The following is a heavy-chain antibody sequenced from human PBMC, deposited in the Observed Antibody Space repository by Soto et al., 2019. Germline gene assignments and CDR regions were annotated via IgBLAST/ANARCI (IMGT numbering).Heavy chain of an antibody. CDR3: ARDLSGYGYDY. V-gene: IGHV3-30*04. Sequence: QVQLVESGGGVVQPGRSLKLSCADSGFTFSSYAMHWVRQAPGKGLEWVAIISYDGSIKYYADSVKGRFTISRDNSKNTLYLQMNSLRAEGTAVYYCARDLSGYGYDYWGQGTLVTVSS. CDR1: GFTFSSYA. J-gene: IGHJ4*02. CDR2: ISYDGSIK. D-gene: IGHD5-18*01.